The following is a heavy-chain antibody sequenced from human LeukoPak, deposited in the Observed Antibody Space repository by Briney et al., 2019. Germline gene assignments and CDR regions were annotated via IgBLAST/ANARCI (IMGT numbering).Heavy chain of an antibody. Sequence: SVKVSCKASGSTFITSAMQWVRQARGQRLEWIGWIVLASGNTNYAQNFQERVTITRDMSTNTAYMELSSLRSEDTAVYYCARVWTRFYYYDSSGPYYFDYWGQGTLVTVSS. CDR2: IVLASGNT. V-gene: IGHV1-58*02. CDR3: ARVWTRFYYYDSSGPYYFDY. J-gene: IGHJ4*02. D-gene: IGHD3-22*01. CDR1: GSTFITSA.